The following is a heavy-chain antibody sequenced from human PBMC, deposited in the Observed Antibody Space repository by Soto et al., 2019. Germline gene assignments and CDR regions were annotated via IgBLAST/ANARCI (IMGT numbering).Heavy chain of an antibody. CDR2: ISYDGSNK. Sequence: GGSLRLSCAASGFTFSSYAMHWVRQAPGKGLEWVAVISYDGSNKYYADSVKGLFTISRDNSKNTLYLQMNSLRAEDTAVYYCARGEQLVVEVGVVVSYYYGMDVWGQGTTVTVSS. D-gene: IGHD6-6*01. J-gene: IGHJ6*02. V-gene: IGHV3-30-3*01. CDR1: GFTFSSYA. CDR3: ARGEQLVVEVGVVVSYYYGMDV.